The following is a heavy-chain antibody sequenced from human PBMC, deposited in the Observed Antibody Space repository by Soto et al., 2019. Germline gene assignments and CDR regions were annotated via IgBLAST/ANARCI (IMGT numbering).Heavy chain of an antibody. CDR2: ISYDGSNK. CDR3: ARGEGYYYDSSVS. CDR1: GFTFSSYA. V-gene: IGHV3-30-3*01. D-gene: IGHD3-22*01. Sequence: GGSLRLSCAASGFTFSSYAMHWVRQAPGKGLEWVAVISYDGSNKYYADSVKGRFTISRDNSKNTLYLQMNSLRAEDTAVYYCARGEGYYYDSSVSWGQGTLVTVAS. J-gene: IGHJ5*02.